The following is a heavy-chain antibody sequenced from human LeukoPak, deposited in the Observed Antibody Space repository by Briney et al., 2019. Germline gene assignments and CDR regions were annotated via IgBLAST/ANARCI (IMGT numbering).Heavy chain of an antibody. CDR2: IRYDGSNK. J-gene: IGHJ4*02. CDR1: GFTFSSYG. D-gene: IGHD4-17*01. CDR3: ARDYADYVGYFLFDY. Sequence: GGSLRLSCATSGFTFSSYGMHWVRQAPGKGLEWVAFIRYDGSNKHHADSVKGRFTISRDNSKNTLYLQMNSLRAEDTAVYYCARDYADYVGYFLFDYWGQGTLVTVSS. V-gene: IGHV3-30*02.